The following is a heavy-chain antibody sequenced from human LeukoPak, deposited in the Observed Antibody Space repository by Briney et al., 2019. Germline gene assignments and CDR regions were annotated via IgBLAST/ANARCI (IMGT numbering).Heavy chain of an antibody. CDR1: GVTFDKET. Sequence: GASVKVSCTVSGVTFDKETISWVRQAPGQGLEWVGWISVSNKSAVYARRFQGRVTMTTEPSTSTVYMEMRSLRSDDTAVFYCARDALGSSSWSDPWGQGTLVTVSS. J-gene: IGHJ5*02. CDR3: ARDALGSSSWSDP. D-gene: IGHD2-2*01. CDR2: ISVSNKSA. V-gene: IGHV1-18*01.